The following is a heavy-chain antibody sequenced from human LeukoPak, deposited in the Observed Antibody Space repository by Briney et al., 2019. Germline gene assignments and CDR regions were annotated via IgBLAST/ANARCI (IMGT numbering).Heavy chain of an antibody. J-gene: IGHJ5*02. D-gene: IGHD3-10*02. CDR3: YGRYNWFDP. CDR2: ISSSGSTI. V-gene: IGHV3-48*03. CDR1: GFTFSSYE. Sequence: GGSLRLSCAASGFTFSSYEMNWVRQAPGKGLGRVSYISSSGSTIYYADSVKGRFTISRDNAKNSLYLQMNSLRAEDTAVYYCYGRYNWFDPWGQGTLVTVSS.